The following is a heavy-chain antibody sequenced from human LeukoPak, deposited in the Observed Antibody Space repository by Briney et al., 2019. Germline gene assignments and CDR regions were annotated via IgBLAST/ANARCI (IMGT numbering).Heavy chain of an antibody. D-gene: IGHD3-3*01. CDR1: GYTFTSYY. CDR2: INPSGGST. V-gene: IGHV1-46*01. J-gene: IGHJ5*02. CDR3: ARSPTYYDFGAPWYNWFDP. Sequence: EASVKVSCKASGYTFTSYYMHWVRQAPGQGLEWMGIINPSGGSTSYAQKFQGRVTMTRDTSTSTVYMELSSLRSEDTAVYYCARSPTYYDFGAPWYNWFDPWGQGTLVTVSS.